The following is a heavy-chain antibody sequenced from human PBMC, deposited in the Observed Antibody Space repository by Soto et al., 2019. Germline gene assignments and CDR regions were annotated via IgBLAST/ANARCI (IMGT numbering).Heavy chain of an antibody. Sequence: QVQLVESGGGVVQPGRSLRLSCAASGFTFSSYAMYWVRQAPGKGLEWAAHISYDGSNKHYADSVKGRFTISRDNSKNTLYLQMNSLRVEDTAVYYCARYSNTYRDYYHGMDVWGQGTTVTVSS. CDR1: GFTFSSYA. CDR3: ARYSNTYRDYYHGMDV. V-gene: IGHV3-30-3*01. J-gene: IGHJ6*02. D-gene: IGHD2-21*01. CDR2: ISYDGSNK.